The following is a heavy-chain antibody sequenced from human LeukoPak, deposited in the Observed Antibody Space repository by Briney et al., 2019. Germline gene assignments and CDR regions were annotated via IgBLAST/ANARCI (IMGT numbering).Heavy chain of an antibody. V-gene: IGHV1-18*01. CDR3: ARDPLYYYDSPHAFDI. CDR1: GYTFTSYG. J-gene: IGHJ3*02. D-gene: IGHD3-22*01. Sequence: ASVKVSCKASGYTFTSYGISWVRQAPGQGLERMGWISAYNGNTNYAQKLQGRVTMTTDTSTSTAYMELRSLRSDDTAVYYCARDPLYYYDSPHAFDIWSQGTMVTVSS. CDR2: ISAYNGNT.